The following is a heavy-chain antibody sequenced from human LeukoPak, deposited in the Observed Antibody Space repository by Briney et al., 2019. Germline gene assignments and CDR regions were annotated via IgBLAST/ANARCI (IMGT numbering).Heavy chain of an antibody. V-gene: IGHV4-34*01. J-gene: IGHJ4*02. D-gene: IGHD6-19*01. Sequence: SETLSLTCAVYGGSFSGYYWTWIRQPPVKGREWIGEINHSGSTNYNPPLKSRVTISVDTSKNQISLKLSSVTAADTAVYYCARRCRIGSGWFYDYWGQGTLVTVSS. CDR3: ARRCRIGSGWFYDY. CDR2: INHSGST. CDR1: GGSFSGYY.